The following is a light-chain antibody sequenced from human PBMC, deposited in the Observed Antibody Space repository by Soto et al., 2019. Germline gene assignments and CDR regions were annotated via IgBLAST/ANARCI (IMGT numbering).Light chain of an antibody. J-gene: IGKJ3*01. CDR1: QNVRIY. CDR2: QTS. V-gene: IGKV1-5*03. CDR3: QQYYIYPPA. Sequence: DIQMTQSPSTLSASVGDRVTITCRASQNVRIYLAWYQQKPGKAPKLLIYQTSSLQSGVPSRFSGSVSETEFTLAISSLQPEDFATYYCQQYYIYPPAFGLGTKVEIK.